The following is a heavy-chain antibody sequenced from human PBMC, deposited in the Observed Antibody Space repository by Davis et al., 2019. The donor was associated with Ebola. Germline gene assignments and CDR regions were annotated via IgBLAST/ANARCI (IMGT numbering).Heavy chain of an antibody. CDR3: ARQGGDVRDFWSGYYRSVYYYYYMDV. Sequence: PSETLSLTCTVSGGSISSYYWSWIRQPPGKGLEWIGYIYYSGSTNYNPSLKSRVTISVDTSKNQFSLKLSSVTAADTAVYYCARQGGDVRDFWSGYYRSVYYYYYMDVWGKGTTVTVSS. CDR1: GGSISSYY. CDR2: IYYSGST. V-gene: IGHV4-59*08. J-gene: IGHJ6*03. D-gene: IGHD3-3*01.